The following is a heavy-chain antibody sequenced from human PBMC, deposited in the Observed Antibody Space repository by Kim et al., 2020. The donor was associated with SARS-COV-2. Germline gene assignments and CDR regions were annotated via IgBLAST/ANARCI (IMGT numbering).Heavy chain of an antibody. D-gene: IGHD3-9*01. V-gene: IGHV4-39*07. CDR2: IYYSGST. Sequence: SETLSLTCTVSGGSISSSSYYWGWIRQPPGKGLEWIGSIYYSGSTYYNPSLKSRVTISVDTSKNQFSLKLSSVTAADTAVYYCARVSPYDILTGYYYYFDYWGQGTLVTVSS. CDR1: GGSISSSSYY. CDR3: ARVSPYDILTGYYYYFDY. J-gene: IGHJ4*02.